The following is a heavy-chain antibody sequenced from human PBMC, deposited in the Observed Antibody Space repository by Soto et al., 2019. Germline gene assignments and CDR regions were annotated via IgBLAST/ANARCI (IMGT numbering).Heavy chain of an antibody. CDR1: GGTFSSYA. Sequence: QVQLVQSGAEVKKPGSSVKVSCKASGGTFSSYAIXXXXXXXXXXXXXXGXXXXXXXTANYAQKFQGRVTITADESTSTAYMELSSLRXEDTAXXXXXXGXXXXXXXXXXXXXXXXXXXXXXXXXGQGTTVTVSS. CDR3: XXGXXXXXXXXXXXXXXXXXXXXXXXX. J-gene: IGHJ6*02. CDR2: XXXXXXTA. V-gene: IGHV1-69*01.